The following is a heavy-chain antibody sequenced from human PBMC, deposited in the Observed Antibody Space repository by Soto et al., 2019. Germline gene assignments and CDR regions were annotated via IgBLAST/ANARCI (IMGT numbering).Heavy chain of an antibody. Sequence: GASVKVSCKASGYTFTSYYMHCVRQAPGQGLEWMGIINPSGGSTSYAQKFQGRVTMTRDASTSTVYMELNSLRDEDTAVYYCARVVVVIPPGYYYAMDVWGQGTTVTVSS. CDR2: INPSGGST. CDR1: GYTFTSYY. CDR3: ARVVVVIPPGYYYAMDV. V-gene: IGHV1-46*01. J-gene: IGHJ6*02. D-gene: IGHD3-22*01.